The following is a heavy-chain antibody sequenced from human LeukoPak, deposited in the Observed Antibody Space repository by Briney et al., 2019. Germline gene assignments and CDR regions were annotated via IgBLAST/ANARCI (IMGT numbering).Heavy chain of an antibody. D-gene: IGHD3-22*01. Sequence: SETLSLTCTVSGGSSSSSSYYWGWIRQPPGKGLEWIGSIYYSGSTYYKPSLKSRVTISVDTSKTQFSLKLSSVTAADTAVYYCARLGDSSGYYYVGDYWGQGTLVTVSS. V-gene: IGHV4-39*01. CDR3: ARLGDSSGYYYVGDY. J-gene: IGHJ4*02. CDR1: GGSSSSSSYY. CDR2: IYYSGST.